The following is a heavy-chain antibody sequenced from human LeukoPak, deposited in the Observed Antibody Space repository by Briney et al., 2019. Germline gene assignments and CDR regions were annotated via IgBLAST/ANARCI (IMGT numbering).Heavy chain of an antibody. CDR2: IGGSGGST. D-gene: IGHD5-12*01. V-gene: IGHV3-23*01. J-gene: IGHJ4*02. CDR3: AKAQAARGFSGYEDDY. CDR1: GFTFSSYA. Sequence: PGGSLRLSCAASGFTFSSYAMSWVRQAPGKGLEWVSAIGGSGGSTYYADSVKGRFTISRDNSKNTLYLQMNSLRAEDTAVYYCAKAQAARGFSGYEDDYWGQGPLVTVSS.